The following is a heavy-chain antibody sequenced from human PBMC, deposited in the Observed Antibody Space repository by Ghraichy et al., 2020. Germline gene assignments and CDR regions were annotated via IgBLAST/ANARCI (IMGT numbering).Heavy chain of an antibody. J-gene: IGHJ1*01. D-gene: IGHD6-19*01. V-gene: IGHV3-23*01. CDR3: AKCSDWGGSSAYFQY. CDR2: ISGSGGGT. Sequence: GGSLRLSCAASGFTFSNSAMSWVRQAPGKGLEWVSGISGSGGGTFYADSVKGRFTISRDNSNNTLYLQMNSLRPEDTAIYYCAKCSDWGGSSAYFQYWGQGALVTVSS. CDR1: GFTFSNSA.